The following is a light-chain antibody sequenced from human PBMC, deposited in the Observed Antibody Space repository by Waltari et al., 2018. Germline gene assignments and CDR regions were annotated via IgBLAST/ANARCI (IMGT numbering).Light chain of an antibody. CDR2: GAS. CDR3: QQYGSSPRT. V-gene: IGKV3-20*01. J-gene: IGKJ1*01. CDR1: QSVSSSY. Sequence: EIVLTQSPGTLSLSPGERATLSCRASQSVSSSYLAWYQQKPGQAPRLLIYGASSRATGIPDRFSGSCSVTDFTLTISRLEPEDFAVYYCQQYGSSPRTFGQGTKVEIK.